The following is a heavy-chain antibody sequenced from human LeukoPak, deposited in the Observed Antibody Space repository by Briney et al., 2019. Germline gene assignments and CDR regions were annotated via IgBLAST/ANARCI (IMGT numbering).Heavy chain of an antibody. J-gene: IGHJ4*02. CDR2: INPNSGGT. V-gene: IGHV1-2*02. D-gene: IGHD6-19*01. CDR1: GYTFTGYY. CDR3: ARVGRSSGWLTTDFDY. Sequence: ASVKVSCKASGYTFTGYYTHWVRQAPGQGLEWMGWINPNSGGTNYAQKFQGRVTMTRDTSISTAYMELSRLRSDDTAVYYCARVGRSSGWLTTDFDYWGQGTLVTVSS.